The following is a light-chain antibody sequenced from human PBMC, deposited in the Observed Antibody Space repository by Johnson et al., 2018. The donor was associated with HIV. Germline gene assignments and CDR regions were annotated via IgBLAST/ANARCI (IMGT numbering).Light chain of an antibody. Sequence: QSVLKQPPSVSAAPGQKVTISCSGSSSNIGNNYVSWYQQLPGTAPKLLIYDNNKRPSGIPDRFSGSKSGTSATLGITGLQTGDEADYYCGTWDSSLSAYVFGTGTKATGL. J-gene: IGLJ1*01. CDR2: DNN. V-gene: IGLV1-51*01. CDR1: SSNIGNNY. CDR3: GTWDSSLSAYV.